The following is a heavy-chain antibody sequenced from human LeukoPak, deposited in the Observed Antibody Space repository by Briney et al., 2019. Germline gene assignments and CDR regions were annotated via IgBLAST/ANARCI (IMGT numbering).Heavy chain of an antibody. Sequence: PSETLSLTCTVSGGSIRSSSYYWSWIRQPPGKGLEWIGEINHSGSTNYNPSLKSRVTISVDTSKNQFSLKLSSVTAADTAVYYCARGSSSWYRYFDYWGQGTLVAVSS. J-gene: IGHJ4*02. CDR2: INHSGST. V-gene: IGHV4-39*07. D-gene: IGHD6-13*01. CDR1: GGSIRSSSYY. CDR3: ARGSSSWYRYFDY.